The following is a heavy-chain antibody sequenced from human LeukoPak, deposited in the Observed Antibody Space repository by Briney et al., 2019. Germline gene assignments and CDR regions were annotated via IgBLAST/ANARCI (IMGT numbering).Heavy chain of an antibody. V-gene: IGHV4-39*07. D-gene: IGHD6-13*01. CDR3: ARDSDIAAAGIGGFDP. Sequence: PSETLSLTCTVSGGSISSTNYYWGWIRQSPGKGLEWIGSVSYSGSTYCNPSLKSRVTISVDTSKNQFSLKLSSVTAADTAVYYCARDSDIAAAGIGGFDPWGQGTLVTVSS. CDR1: GGSISSTNYY. CDR2: VSYSGST. J-gene: IGHJ5*02.